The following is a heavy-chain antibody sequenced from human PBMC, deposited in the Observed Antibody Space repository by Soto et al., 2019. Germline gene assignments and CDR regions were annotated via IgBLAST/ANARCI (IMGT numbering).Heavy chain of an antibody. CDR1: GYTFTTYG. Sequence: ASVKVSCKASGYTFTTYGISCVRQAPGQGLEWLGWISAYNGNTNYAQKLQGRVTMTTDTSTGTAYMELRSLRFDDTAVYYCARRVPANYAMDVWGQGTTVTVSS. D-gene: IGHD2-2*01. V-gene: IGHV1-18*04. CDR3: ARRVPANYAMDV. J-gene: IGHJ6*02. CDR2: ISAYNGNT.